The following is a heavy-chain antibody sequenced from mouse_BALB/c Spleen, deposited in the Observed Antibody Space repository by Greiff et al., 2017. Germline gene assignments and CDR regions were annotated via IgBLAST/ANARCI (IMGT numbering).Heavy chain of an antibody. CDR1: GYTFTSYW. V-gene: IGHV1-7*01. CDR2: INPSIGYT. J-gene: IGHJ1*01. CDR3: ANYYGSSDWYFDF. D-gene: IGHD1-1*01. Sequence: FHLQQSGAELANPGASVKMPCKASGYTFTSYWRHWVKQRPGKGLEWIGYINPSIGYTDYNQKFKDKATLTADKSSSTTYMQLSSLTSEDSAVYYCANYYGSSDWYFDFWGAGTTVTVSS.